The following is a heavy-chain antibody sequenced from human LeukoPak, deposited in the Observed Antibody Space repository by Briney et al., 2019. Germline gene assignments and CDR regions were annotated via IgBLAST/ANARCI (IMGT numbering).Heavy chain of an antibody. CDR2: ISSSGSTI. J-gene: IGHJ4*02. CDR1: VFTFSIYE. Sequence: PRGSLRLSCAPSVFTFSIYEMNWVRQAPGKGLEWVSYISSSGSTIYYADSVKGRFTISRDNAKTSLYLQMNSLRAEDTAVYYCARVNDFTPERDYWGQGTLVTVSS. V-gene: IGHV3-48*03. CDR3: ARVNDFTPERDY. D-gene: IGHD1-14*01.